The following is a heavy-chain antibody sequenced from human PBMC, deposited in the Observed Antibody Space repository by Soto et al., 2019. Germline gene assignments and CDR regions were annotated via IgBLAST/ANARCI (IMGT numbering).Heavy chain of an antibody. CDR1: GGSISSGGYS. V-gene: IGHV4-30-2*01. D-gene: IGHD2-15*01. J-gene: IGHJ1*01. CDR3: ARHPGGLLPPEYFQH. Sequence: SETLSLTCAVSGGSISSGGYSWSWIRQPPGKGLEWIGYIYHSGSTYYNPSLKSRVTISVDTSKNQFSLKLSSVTASDTAMYYCARHPGGLLPPEYFQHWGQGTLVTVSS. CDR2: IYHSGST.